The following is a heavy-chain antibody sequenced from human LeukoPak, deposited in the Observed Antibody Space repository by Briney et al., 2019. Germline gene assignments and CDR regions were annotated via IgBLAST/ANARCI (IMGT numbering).Heavy chain of an antibody. Sequence: SETLSLTCAVSDDSFSSHYWTWIRQPPGKGLEWIGYISYIGSTNYNPSLKSRVTITIDTSKNEFSLKLTSVTAADTAVYYCARDLVTVTKGFDIWGQGTMVTVSS. CDR2: ISYIGST. CDR1: DDSFSSHY. CDR3: ARDLVTVTKGFDI. V-gene: IGHV4-59*11. J-gene: IGHJ3*02. D-gene: IGHD4-17*01.